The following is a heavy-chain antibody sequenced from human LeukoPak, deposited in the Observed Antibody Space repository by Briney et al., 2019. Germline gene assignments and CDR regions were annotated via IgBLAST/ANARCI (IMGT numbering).Heavy chain of an antibody. V-gene: IGHV3-9*01. D-gene: IGHD2-15*01. Sequence: GGSLRLSCAASGFTFDDYAMHWVRQAPGKGLEWVSGISWNSGSIGYADSVKGRFTISRDNAKNSLYLQMNSLRAEDTAVYYCARFPYCSGGSCFNWFDSWGQGTLVTVSS. CDR3: ARFPYCSGGSCFNWFDS. CDR2: ISWNSGSI. CDR1: GFTFDDYA. J-gene: IGHJ5*01.